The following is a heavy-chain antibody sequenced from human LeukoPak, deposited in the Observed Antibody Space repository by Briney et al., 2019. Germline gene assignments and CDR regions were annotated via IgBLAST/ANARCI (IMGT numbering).Heavy chain of an antibody. CDR3: ASALFRIAARPKGMDV. V-gene: IGHV1-69*04. Sequence: GASVKVSCKASGGTFTSYAISWVRQAPGQGLEWMGRIIPILGIANYAQKFQGRVTITADKSTSTAYMGLSSLGSEDTAVYYCASALFRIAARPKGMDVWGQGTTVTVSS. CDR1: GGTFTSYA. J-gene: IGHJ6*02. D-gene: IGHD6-6*01. CDR2: IIPILGIA.